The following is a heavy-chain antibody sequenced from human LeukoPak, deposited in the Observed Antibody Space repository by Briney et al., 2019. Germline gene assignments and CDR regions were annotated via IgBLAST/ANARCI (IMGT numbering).Heavy chain of an antibody. CDR1: GGSISSYY. Sequence: KTSETLSLTCTVSGGSISSYYWSWIRQPPGKGLEWIGYIYTSGSTNYNPSLKSRVTISVDTSKNQFSLKLSSVTAADTAVYYYARDMVRGAHYYYYMDVWGKGTTVTISS. J-gene: IGHJ6*03. CDR3: ARDMVRGAHYYYYMDV. CDR2: IYTSGST. D-gene: IGHD3-10*01. V-gene: IGHV4-4*08.